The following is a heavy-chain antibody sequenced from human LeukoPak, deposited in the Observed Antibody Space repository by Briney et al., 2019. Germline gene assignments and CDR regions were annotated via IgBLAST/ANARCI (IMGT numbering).Heavy chain of an antibody. CDR2: MNPNSGNT. D-gene: IGHD1-26*01. CDR3: ARTATRYSAFDI. J-gene: IGHJ3*02. V-gene: IGHV1-8*01. CDR1: GYTFTSYD. Sequence: GASVKVSCKASGYTFTSYDINWVRQATGQGLEWMGWMNPNSGNTGYAQKFQGRVTMTRNASISTAYMELSSLRSEDTAVYYCARTATRYSAFDIWGQGTMVTVSS.